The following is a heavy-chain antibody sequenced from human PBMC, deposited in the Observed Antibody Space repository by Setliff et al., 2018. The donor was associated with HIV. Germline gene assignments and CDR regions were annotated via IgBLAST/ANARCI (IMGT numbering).Heavy chain of an antibody. CDR2: LGIGTDT. Sequence: GGSLRLSCAASGFTFNNYAMSWVRHPPGKGLEWVSTLGIGTDTYYTDSVKGRFTISRDNAKNQLYLEMNSLESGDTAVYYCATDTVYCGADCYKRLGDHFYYMDVWGRGTTVTVSS. D-gene: IGHD2-21*02. CDR3: ATDTVYCGADCYKRLGDHFYYMDV. V-gene: IGHV3-23*01. J-gene: IGHJ6*03. CDR1: GFTFNNYA.